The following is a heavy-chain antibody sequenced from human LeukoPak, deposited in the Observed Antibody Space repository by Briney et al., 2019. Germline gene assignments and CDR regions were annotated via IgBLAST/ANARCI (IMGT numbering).Heavy chain of an antibody. CDR2: ISYDGSNK. J-gene: IGHJ6*02. CDR1: GFTFSSYG. CDR3: ARDLHYYVAMDV. Sequence: GGSLRLSCAASGFTFSSYGMHWVRQAPGKGLEWVAVISYDGSNKYYADSVKGRFTISRDNSKNTLYLQLNSLRVEDTALYYCARDLHYYVAMDVWGQGTTVTVSS. V-gene: IGHV3-30*03. D-gene: IGHD3-10*02.